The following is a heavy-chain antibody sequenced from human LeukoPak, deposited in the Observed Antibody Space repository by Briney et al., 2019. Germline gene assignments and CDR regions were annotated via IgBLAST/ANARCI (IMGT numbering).Heavy chain of an antibody. D-gene: IGHD3-22*01. Sequence: SETLSLTCTVSGGSISSSSYYWGWIRQPPGKGLEWIGSIYYSGSTYYNPSLKSRATISVDTSKNQFSLKLSSVTAADTAVYYCAREYRVGYSKAPYYYYMDVWGKGTTVTVSS. J-gene: IGHJ6*03. V-gene: IGHV4-39*02. CDR2: IYYSGST. CDR1: GGSISSSSYY. CDR3: AREYRVGYSKAPYYYYMDV.